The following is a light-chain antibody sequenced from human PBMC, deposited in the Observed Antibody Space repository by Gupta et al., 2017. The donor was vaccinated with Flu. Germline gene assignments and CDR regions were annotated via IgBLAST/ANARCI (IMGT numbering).Light chain of an antibody. J-gene: IGKJ3*01. CDR1: QRVFYDSINENF. CDR2: WAS. V-gene: IGKV4-1*01. CDR3: HQYYSTPFT. Sequence: DIVVTQTPDSLAVSLGARATINCRSSQRVFYDSINENFLACYQQKPRQPPKVLIYWASTRESGVPYRFSCSGSGTNFTLTISSLQAEDVAVYYCHQYYSTPFTFGPGTRVDI.